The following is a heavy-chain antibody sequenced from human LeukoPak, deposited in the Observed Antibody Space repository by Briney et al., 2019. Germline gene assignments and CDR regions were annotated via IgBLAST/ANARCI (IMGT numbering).Heavy chain of an antibody. J-gene: IGHJ4*02. Sequence: ASVKVSCRASGYTFTSYGISWVRQAPGQGLEWMGWISAYNGNTNYPQKLQGRVTMTTDTSTSTVYMELRSLRSDDTAGYYCARPNYSSGWGFDYWGQGTLVTVSS. CDR3: ARPNYSSGWGFDY. V-gene: IGHV1-18*01. CDR2: ISAYNGNT. D-gene: IGHD6-19*01. CDR1: GYTFTSYG.